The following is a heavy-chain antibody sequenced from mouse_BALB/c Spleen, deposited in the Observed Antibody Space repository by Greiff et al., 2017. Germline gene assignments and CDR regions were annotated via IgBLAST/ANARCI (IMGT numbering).Heavy chain of an antibody. CDR3: ARNYRYDGYAMDY. J-gene: IGHJ4*01. V-gene: IGHV14-3*02. D-gene: IGHD2-14*01. CDR1: GFNIKDTY. CDR2: IDPANGNT. Sequence: VQLQQSGAELVKPGASVKLSCTASGFNIKDTYMHWVKQRPEQGLEWIGRIDPANGNTKYDPKFQGKATLTADTSSNTAYLQLSSLTSEDTAVYYCARNYRYDGYAMDYWGQGTSVTVSS.